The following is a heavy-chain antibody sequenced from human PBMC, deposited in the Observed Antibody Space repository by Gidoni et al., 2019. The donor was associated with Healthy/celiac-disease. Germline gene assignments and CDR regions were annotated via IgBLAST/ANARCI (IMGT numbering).Heavy chain of an antibody. Sequence: QVQLVESGGGVVQPGRSLRLSCAASGFTFRSYAMHWVRQAPGKGLEWVAVISYDGSNKYYADSVKGRFTISRDNSKNTLYLQMNSLRAEDTAVYYCARGGYYDSSGYPPPDDYWGQGTLVTVSS. CDR2: ISYDGSNK. D-gene: IGHD3-22*01. CDR1: GFTFRSYA. CDR3: ARGGYYDSSGYPPPDDY. V-gene: IGHV3-30-3*01. J-gene: IGHJ4*02.